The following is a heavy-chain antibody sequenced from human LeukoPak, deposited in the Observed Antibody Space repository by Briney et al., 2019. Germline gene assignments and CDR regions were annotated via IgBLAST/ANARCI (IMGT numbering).Heavy chain of an antibody. CDR2: IYYSGST. CDR3: ARGQYDID. D-gene: IGHD3-9*01. J-gene: IGHJ4*02. V-gene: IGHV4-61*05. CDR1: GDSISTSNSY. Sequence: SETLSLTCTVSGDSISTSNSYWGWIRQPPGKGLEWIGYIYYSGSTNYNPSLKSRVTISVDTSKNQFSLKLSSVTAADTAVYYCARGQYDIDWGQGTLVTVSS.